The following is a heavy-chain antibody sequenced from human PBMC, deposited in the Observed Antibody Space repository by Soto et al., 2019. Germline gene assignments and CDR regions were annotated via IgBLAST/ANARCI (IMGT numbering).Heavy chain of an antibody. CDR2: VSGSGDRT. D-gene: IGHD3-10*01. CDR1: GFTFNTYA. CDR3: AKDPDGSGPNFDY. Sequence: EVQLLESGGGLVQPGGSLRLSCAASGFTFNTYAMKWVRQAPGKGLEWVSLVSGSGDRTRYADSVKGRFIISRDNSKNTLYLQMNSLRADDTGVYYCAKDPDGSGPNFDYWGQGTLVTVSS. J-gene: IGHJ4*02. V-gene: IGHV3-23*01.